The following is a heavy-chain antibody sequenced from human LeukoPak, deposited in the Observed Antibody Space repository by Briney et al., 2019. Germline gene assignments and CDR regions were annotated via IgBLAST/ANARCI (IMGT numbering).Heavy chain of an antibody. J-gene: IGHJ4*02. Sequence: PGGSLRLSCAASGFTFSSYWMRWVRQAQGKGLVWVSRIFSDASSTNYADSVKGRFTISRDNAKNTLYLQMNSLRADDTAVYYCARVLPNSGRYFDYWGQGTLVTVSS. V-gene: IGHV3-74*01. CDR1: GFTFSSYW. CDR3: ARVLPNSGRYFDY. D-gene: IGHD6-19*01. CDR2: IFSDASST.